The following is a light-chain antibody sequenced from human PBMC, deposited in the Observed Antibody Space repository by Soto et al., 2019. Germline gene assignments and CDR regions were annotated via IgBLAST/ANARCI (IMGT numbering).Light chain of an antibody. CDR2: GAS. V-gene: IGKV3-20*01. Sequence: EIVLTQSPGTLSLSPGERATLSCRASQSVGSNYLAWYQQKPGQSPRLLIFGASSRGTGIPDRFSGSGSGTDFTLTISRLEPEDFAVYYCQQYGTSPRFTFGPGTKVDV. CDR1: QSVGSNY. J-gene: IGKJ3*01. CDR3: QQYGTSPRFT.